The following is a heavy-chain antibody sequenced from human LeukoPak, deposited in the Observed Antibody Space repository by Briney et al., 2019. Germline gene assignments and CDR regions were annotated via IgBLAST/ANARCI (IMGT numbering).Heavy chain of an antibody. CDR1: GFTFSSYW. J-gene: IGHJ4*02. V-gene: IGHV3-7*01. Sequence: GGSLRLSCAASGFTFSSYWMSWVRQAPGKGLEWVANIKQDGSEKYYVDSVKGRFTISRDNAKNSLYLQMNSLRAEDTAVYYCARVGSSGVTYYYFDYWGQGTLVTVSS. CDR3: ARVGSSGVTYYYFDY. D-gene: IGHD3-10*01. CDR2: IKQDGSEK.